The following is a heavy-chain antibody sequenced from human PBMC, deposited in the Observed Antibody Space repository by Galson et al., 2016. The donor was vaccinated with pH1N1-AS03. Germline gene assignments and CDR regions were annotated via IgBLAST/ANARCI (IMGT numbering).Heavy chain of an antibody. CDR2: IKQDGSEK. CDR3: ARVPYSYGMDV. CDR1: GFTFSGYW. J-gene: IGHJ6*02. V-gene: IGHV3-7*01. Sequence: SLRLSCAASGFTFSGYWMSWVRQAPGKGLEWVAHIKQDGSEKYYVDSVKGRFTISGDNAKNSLYLQMNSLRAEDTAVYYCARVPYSYGMDVWGQGTTVTVSS.